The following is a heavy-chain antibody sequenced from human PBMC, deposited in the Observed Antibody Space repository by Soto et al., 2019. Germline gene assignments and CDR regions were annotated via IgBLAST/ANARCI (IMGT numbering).Heavy chain of an antibody. CDR3: ARGRYCLTGRCFPNWFDS. V-gene: IGHV4-30-4*01. D-gene: IGHD2-15*01. Sequence: PSETRSLTCSVSGDSISTVDYFWAWVRQPPGQALEYIGYIYKSATTYYNPSFESRVAISLDTSKSQFSLNVTSLTAADTAVYFCARGRYCLTGRCFPNWFDSWGQGTLVPVSS. CDR2: IYKSATT. J-gene: IGHJ5*01. CDR1: GDSISTVDYF.